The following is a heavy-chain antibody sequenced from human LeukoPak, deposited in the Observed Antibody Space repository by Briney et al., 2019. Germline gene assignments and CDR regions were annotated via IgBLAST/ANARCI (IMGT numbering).Heavy chain of an antibody. CDR3: ARDPHQHYYDSSGPGGYFDY. J-gene: IGHJ4*02. CDR1: GGTFTNYA. D-gene: IGHD3-22*01. Sequence: SVKVSCKASGGTFTNYAISWVRQAPGQGLEWMGRIIPILVIANYAQKFQGRVTITADKSTSTAYMELSSLRSEDTAVYYCARDPHQHYYDSSGPGGYFDYWGQGTLVTVSS. CDR2: IIPILVIA. V-gene: IGHV1-69*04.